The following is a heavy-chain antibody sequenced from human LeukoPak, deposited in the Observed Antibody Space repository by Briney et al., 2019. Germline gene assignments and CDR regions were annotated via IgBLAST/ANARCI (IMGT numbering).Heavy chain of an antibody. CDR1: GYTFTSYG. V-gene: IGHV1-18*01. Sequence: ASVKVSCKASGYTFTSYGISWVRQAPGQGLEWMGWISAYNGNTNYAQKLQDRVTMTTDTSTGTAYMELRSLKSDDTAVYYCARDPSYGWAVAGTGIDYWGQGTLVTVSS. J-gene: IGHJ4*02. CDR2: ISAYNGNT. D-gene: IGHD6-19*01. CDR3: ARDPSYGWAVAGTGIDY.